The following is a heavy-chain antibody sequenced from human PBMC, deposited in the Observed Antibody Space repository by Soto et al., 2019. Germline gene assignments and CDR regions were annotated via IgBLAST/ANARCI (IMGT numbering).Heavy chain of an antibody. D-gene: IGHD2-21*02. Sequence: DVQLVESGGCLARPGGSLRLSCRGSGFSFTSYALAWVRQAPGKGLECVEGLYGSGRGIEYADSVRGRFTISRDNSRNTVYLDMNYLRGDDTAVYYCAKDAVPGDGWWLLEHWGRGTVVTVSS. CDR2: LYGSGRGI. CDR3: AKDAVPGDGWWLLEH. J-gene: IGHJ1*01. V-gene: IGHV3-23*05. CDR1: GFSFTSYA.